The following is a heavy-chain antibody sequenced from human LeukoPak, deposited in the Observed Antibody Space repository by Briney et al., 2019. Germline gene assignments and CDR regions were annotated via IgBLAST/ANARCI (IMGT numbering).Heavy chain of an antibody. D-gene: IGHD2-15*01. J-gene: IGHJ4*02. Sequence: GGSLRLSCAASGFTFSSYGMHWVSQAPGKGLEWVAVISYDGSNKYYADSVKGRFTISRDNSKNTLYLQMNSLRAEDTAVYYCAKGLVAPDYWGQGTLVTVSS. CDR2: ISYDGSNK. CDR1: GFTFSSYG. CDR3: AKGLVAPDY. V-gene: IGHV3-30*18.